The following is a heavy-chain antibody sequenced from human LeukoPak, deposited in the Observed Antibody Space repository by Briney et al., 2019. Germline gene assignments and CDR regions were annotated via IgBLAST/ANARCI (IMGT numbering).Heavy chain of an antibody. J-gene: IGHJ4*02. V-gene: IGHV3-30*03. CDR3: ARTGGGDCYDY. CDR1: GFTFSSYW. D-gene: IGHD2-21*01. CDR2: ISYDGSNK. Sequence: PGGSLRLSCEASGFTFSSYWMSWVRQAPGKGLEWVAVISYDGSNKYYADSVKGRFTISRDNSKNTLYLQMNSLRAEDTAVYYCARTGGGDCYDYWGQGTLVTVSS.